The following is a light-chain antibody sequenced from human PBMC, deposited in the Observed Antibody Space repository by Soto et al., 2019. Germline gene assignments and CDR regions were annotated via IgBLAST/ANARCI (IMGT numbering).Light chain of an antibody. V-gene: IGKV1-39*01. CDR2: AAS. CDR1: QSISSY. Sequence: DIQMTQSPSSLSASVGDRVTITCRASQSISSYLNWYQQKPGKAPKLLIYAASSLQSGVPSRFSGSGSVTDFTLTISSLQTEDFATYYCQQSYSTPPWTFGQGTKVEIK. CDR3: QQSYSTPPWT. J-gene: IGKJ1*01.